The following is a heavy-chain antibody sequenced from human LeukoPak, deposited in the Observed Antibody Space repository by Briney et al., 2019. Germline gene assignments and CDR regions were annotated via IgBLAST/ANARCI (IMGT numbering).Heavy chain of an antibody. CDR1: GDSLSGYY. Sequence: SETLSLTCAVYGDSLSGYYWSWIRQPPGKGLEWLGEINHSGSTNYNPSLKSRVTVSVDTSKNQFSLKLNSVTAADTAVYYCARKGYSYGYFNYWGQGTLVTVSS. J-gene: IGHJ4*02. CDR2: INHSGST. V-gene: IGHV4-34*01. D-gene: IGHD5-18*01. CDR3: ARKGYSYGYFNY.